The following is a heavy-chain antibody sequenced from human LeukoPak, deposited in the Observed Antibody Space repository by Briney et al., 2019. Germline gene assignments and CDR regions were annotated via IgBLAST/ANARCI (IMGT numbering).Heavy chain of an antibody. J-gene: IGHJ4*02. CDR1: GLTFSSYG. Sequence: GGPRRLSCAASGLTFSSYGMHWVRKAPGKGLEGVAFIRYDGTNKYYVASVKGRFTISRDNAKNSLYLQMNSLRAEDTAVYYCARDYGGSSPFDYWGQGTLVTVSS. CDR3: ARDYGGSSPFDY. D-gene: IGHD4-23*01. CDR2: IRYDGTNK. V-gene: IGHV3-30*02.